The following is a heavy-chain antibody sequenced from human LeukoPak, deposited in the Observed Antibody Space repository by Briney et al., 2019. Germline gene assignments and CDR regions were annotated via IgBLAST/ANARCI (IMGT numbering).Heavy chain of an antibody. D-gene: IGHD4-17*01. V-gene: IGHV3-7*01. CDR3: ARSYGDYGGDY. J-gene: IGHJ4*02. Sequence: PGGSLRLSCAASGFLFSRYWMSWVRQAPGKGLEWVANIKEDGSEKYYVESMKGRFTISRDNVKNSLYLQINSLRAEDTAVYYCARSYGDYGGDYWGQGTLVTVSS. CDR2: IKEDGSEK. CDR1: GFLFSRYW.